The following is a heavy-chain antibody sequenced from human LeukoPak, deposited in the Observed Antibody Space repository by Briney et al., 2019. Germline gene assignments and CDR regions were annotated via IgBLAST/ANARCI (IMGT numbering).Heavy chain of an antibody. CDR3: AKTYDYGDYYYYYGMDV. J-gene: IGHJ6*02. V-gene: IGHV3-23*01. D-gene: IGHD4-17*01. CDR1: GFTFSSYA. CDR2: ISGSGGST. Sequence: PGGSLRLSCAASGFTFSSYAMSWVRQAPGKGLEWVSAISGSGGSTYYADSVKGRFTISRDNSKNTLYLQMNSLRAEDTAVYYCAKTYDYGDYYYYYGMDVWGQGTTVTVSS.